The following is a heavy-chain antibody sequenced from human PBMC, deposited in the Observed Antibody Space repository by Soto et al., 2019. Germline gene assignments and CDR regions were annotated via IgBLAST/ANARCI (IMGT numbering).Heavy chain of an antibody. CDR3: ARGMSDYGYYFDY. CDR2: IYLIGST. J-gene: IGHJ4*02. Sequence: PSETLSLTCAVSGGSISSGDYSWSWIRQPPGKGLEWIGYIYLIGSTYYSPSLKSRVTISIDRSKNQFSLNLSSVTAADTAVYYCARGMSDYGYYFDYWGQGTLVTVSS. CDR1: GGSISSGDYS. D-gene: IGHD3-10*01. V-gene: IGHV4-30-2*01.